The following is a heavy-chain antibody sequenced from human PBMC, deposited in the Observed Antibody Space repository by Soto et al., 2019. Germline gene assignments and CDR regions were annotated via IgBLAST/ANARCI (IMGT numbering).Heavy chain of an antibody. D-gene: IGHD2-21*02. CDR1: GGTFSSYA. J-gene: IGHJ6*02. V-gene: IGHV1-69*06. CDR3: ANLVVTAILPDYYYGMDV. Sequence: SVKVSCKASGGTFSSYAISWVRQAPGQGLEWMGGIIPIFGTANYAQKFQGRVTVTADKSTSTAYMELSSLRSEDTAVYYCANLVVTAILPDYYYGMDVWGQGTTVTVSS. CDR2: IIPIFGTA.